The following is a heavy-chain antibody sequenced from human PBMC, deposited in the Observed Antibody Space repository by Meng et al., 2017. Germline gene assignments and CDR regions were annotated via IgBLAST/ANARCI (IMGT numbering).Heavy chain of an antibody. CDR3: ARLGARGYSGYTPYYFDY. J-gene: IGHJ4*02. V-gene: IGHV1-8*03. CDR1: GYTFTSYD. D-gene: IGHD5-12*01. CDR2: MNPNSGNT. Sequence: QGEHVESAAEVDKPGVSVNVSLKVSGYTFTSYDINWVRQVTGQALEWMGWMNPNSGNTGYAQKFQGRVTITRNTSISTAYMELSSLRSEDTAVYYCARLGARGYSGYTPYYFDYWGQGTLVTVSS.